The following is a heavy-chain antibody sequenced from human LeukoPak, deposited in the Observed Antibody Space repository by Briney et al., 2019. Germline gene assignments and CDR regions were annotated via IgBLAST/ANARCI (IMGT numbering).Heavy chain of an antibody. CDR2: IYYSGST. CDR3: ARDASPYYDFWSDRNWFDP. D-gene: IGHD3-3*01. J-gene: IGHJ5*02. V-gene: IGHV4-59*01. CDR1: GGSISSYY. Sequence: SETLSLTCTVSGGSISSYYWSWIRQPPGKGLEWIGYIYYSGSTNYNPSLKSRVTISVDTSKNQFSLKLSSVTAADTAVYYCARDASPYYDFWSDRNWFDPWGQGTLVTVSS.